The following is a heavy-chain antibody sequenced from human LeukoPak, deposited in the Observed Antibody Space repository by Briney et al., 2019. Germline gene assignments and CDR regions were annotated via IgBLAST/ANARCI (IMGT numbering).Heavy chain of an antibody. D-gene: IGHD2-15*01. CDR1: GFTFSSYW. Sequence: SGGSLRLSCAASGFTFSSYWMSWVRQAPGKGLEWVANIKRDGSEKYYVDSVKGRFTISRDNAKNSLYLQMNSLRAEDTAVYYCARDGGYCSGGSCYYYYYGMDVWGQGTTVTVSS. V-gene: IGHV3-7*03. CDR3: ARDGGYCSGGSCYYYYYGMDV. J-gene: IGHJ6*02. CDR2: IKRDGSEK.